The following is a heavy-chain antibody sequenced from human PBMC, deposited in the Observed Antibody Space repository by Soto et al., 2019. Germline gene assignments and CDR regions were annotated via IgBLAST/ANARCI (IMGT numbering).Heavy chain of an antibody. V-gene: IGHV3-11*01. CDR1: GFTFSDYY. D-gene: IGHD1-26*01. J-gene: IGHJ6*02. CDR3: ARDKFRGVFSGSYQLALATDYGMDV. CDR2: ISSSGSTI. Sequence: QVQLVESGGGLVKPGGSLRLSCAASGFTFSDYYMSWIRQAPGKGLEWVSYISSSGSTIYYADSVKGRFTISRDNAKNSLYLQMNSLRAEDTAVYYCARDKFRGVFSGSYQLALATDYGMDVWGQGTTVTVSS.